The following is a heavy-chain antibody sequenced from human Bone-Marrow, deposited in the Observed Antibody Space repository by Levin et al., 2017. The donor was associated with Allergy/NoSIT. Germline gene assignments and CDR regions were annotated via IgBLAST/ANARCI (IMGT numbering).Heavy chain of an antibody. J-gene: IGHJ3*01. CDR1: GFTFDVYS. Sequence: GGSLRLSCAASGFTFDVYSMHWVRQAPGKGLEWVSSISWNSDYIGYADSVKGRLTISRDNAKNVLSLQMSSLRPEDTALYYCAKGGHSSGYWSHALDVWGQGTMVTVSS. D-gene: IGHD3-22*01. V-gene: IGHV3-9*01. CDR3: AKGGHSSGYWSHALDV. CDR2: ISWNSDYI.